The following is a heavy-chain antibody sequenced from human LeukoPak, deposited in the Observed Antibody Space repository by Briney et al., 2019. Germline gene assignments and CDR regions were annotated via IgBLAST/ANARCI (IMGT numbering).Heavy chain of an antibody. CDR1: GYTLTGYY. D-gene: IGHD2-15*01. V-gene: IGHV1-2*06. J-gene: IGHJ4*02. CDR3: ARVGFCSGGSCYDY. CDR2: INPNSGGT. Sequence: GSSVKVSCKASGYTLTGYYMHWVRQAPGQGLEWMGRINPNSGGTNYAQKFQGRVTMTRDTSISTAYMELSRLRSDDTAVYYCARVGFCSGGSCYDYWGQGTLVTVSS.